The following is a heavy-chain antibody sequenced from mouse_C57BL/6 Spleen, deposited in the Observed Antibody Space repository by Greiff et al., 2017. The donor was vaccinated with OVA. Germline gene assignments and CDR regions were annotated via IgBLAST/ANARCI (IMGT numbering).Heavy chain of an antibody. CDR2: IDPENGDT. D-gene: IGHD4-1*01. CDR1: GFNIKDDY. J-gene: IGHJ4*01. Sequence: VQLQQSGAELVRPGASVKLSCTASGFNIKDDYMHWVRQRPEQGLEWIGWIDPENGDTEYASKFQGKATITADTSSNTAYLQLSSLTSEDTAVYYCTPHWNYYAMDYWGQGTSGTVSS. CDR3: TPHWNYYAMDY. V-gene: IGHV14-4*01.